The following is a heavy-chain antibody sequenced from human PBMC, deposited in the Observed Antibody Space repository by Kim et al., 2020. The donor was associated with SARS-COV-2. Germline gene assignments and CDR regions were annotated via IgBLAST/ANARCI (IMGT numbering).Heavy chain of an antibody. CDR2: IYYSGST. Sequence: SETLSLTCTVSGGSISSSSYYWGWIRQPPGKGLEWIGSIYYSGSTYYNPSLKSRVTISVDTSKNQFSLKLSSVTAADTAVYYCARAGHSSSWTIDYWGQGTLVTVSS. CDR1: GGSISSSSYY. V-gene: IGHV4-39*01. J-gene: IGHJ4*02. D-gene: IGHD6-13*01. CDR3: ARAGHSSSWTIDY.